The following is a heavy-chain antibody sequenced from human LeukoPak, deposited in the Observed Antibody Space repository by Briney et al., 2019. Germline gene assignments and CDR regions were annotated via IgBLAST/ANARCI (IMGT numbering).Heavy chain of an antibody. CDR3: ARGAVRGGTNFDY. CDR2: AYYRSKWFI. J-gene: IGHJ4*02. V-gene: IGHV6-1*01. D-gene: IGHD3-10*01. Sequence: SQTLSLTCAISGDSVSGSPAVWNWIRQSPSRGLEWLGRAYYRSKWFIDYALSVKGRITITPDTSKNQFSLQLNSVTAEDTAVYYCARGAVRGGTNFDYWGQGTLVTVSS. CDR1: GDSVSGSPAV.